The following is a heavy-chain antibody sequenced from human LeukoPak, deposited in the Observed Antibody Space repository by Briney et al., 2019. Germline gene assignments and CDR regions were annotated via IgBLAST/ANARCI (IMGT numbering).Heavy chain of an antibody. Sequence: APMQGPCNASGYTFTCYYMHWVRPAPAQGLEWMGWSNPNSGGTNYAQKLQGRVTLTRDTSIRTGYIGLSRLRSHRTPVYFCARGDREYYDSSGYFVHWGQGNLVTVSS. J-gene: IGHJ4*02. D-gene: IGHD3-22*01. CDR1: GYTFTCYY. V-gene: IGHV1-2*02. CDR2: SNPNSGGT. CDR3: ARGDREYYDSSGYFVH.